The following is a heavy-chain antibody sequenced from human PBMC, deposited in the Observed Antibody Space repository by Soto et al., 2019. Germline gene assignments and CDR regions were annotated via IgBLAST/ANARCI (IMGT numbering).Heavy chain of an antibody. V-gene: IGHV3-30*04. J-gene: IGHJ6*02. CDR1: GFSFGSYE. CDR3: VRECLTVTPRVGFYYGMDV. D-gene: IGHD3-10*02. CDR2: TSYDGSIN. Sequence: GGSLRLSCAGSGFSFGSYEMHWVRQAPGKGLEWVTFTSYDGSINYYADSVKGRFTMSRDNSKNLLYLQMNSLRTEDTAVYYCVRECLTVTPRVGFYYGMDVWGQGTTVTVSS.